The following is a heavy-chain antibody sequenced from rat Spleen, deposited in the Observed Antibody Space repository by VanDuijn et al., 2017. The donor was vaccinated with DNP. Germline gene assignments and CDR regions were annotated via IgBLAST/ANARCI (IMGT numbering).Heavy chain of an antibody. V-gene: IGHV5-27*01. Sequence: EVQLVESGGGLVQPGRSLKLSCAASGFTFSNYDMAWVRQAPTKGLEWVASLSTSGGSTYYRDSVKGRFTISRDNAKSTLYLQMDSLRSEDTATYFCSRDDGYNRPFAYWGQGTLVTVSS. J-gene: IGHJ3*01. CDR3: SRDDGYNRPFAY. CDR1: GFTFSNYD. CDR2: LSTSGGST. D-gene: IGHD1-4*01.